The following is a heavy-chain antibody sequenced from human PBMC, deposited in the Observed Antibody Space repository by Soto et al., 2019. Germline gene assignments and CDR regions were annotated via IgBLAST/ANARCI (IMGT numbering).Heavy chain of an antibody. J-gene: IGHJ6*03. Sequence: PSETLSLTCAVYGGSFSGYYWSWIRQPPGKGLEWIGEINHSGSTNYNPSLKSRVTISVDTSKNQFSLKLSSVTAADTAVYYCARGRRITGTINSGYYYYMDVWGKGTTVTVSS. CDR1: GGSFSGYY. CDR3: ARGRRITGTINSGYYYYMDV. CDR2: INHSGST. V-gene: IGHV4-34*01. D-gene: IGHD1-7*01.